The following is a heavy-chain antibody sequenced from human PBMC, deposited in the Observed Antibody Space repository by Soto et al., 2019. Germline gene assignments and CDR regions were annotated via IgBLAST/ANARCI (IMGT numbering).Heavy chain of an antibody. Sequence: EVQLLESGGGLVQPGGSLRLSCAASGFTFSTYQMSWVRQAPGKGLEWVSFISVSGDNTYYADSVKGRFTISRDNSKNTLYMLVDSLRAEETALYYRVKGGWLDYWGQGTLVTVSS. V-gene: IGHV3-23*01. CDR3: VKGGWLDY. D-gene: IGHD2-15*01. CDR2: ISVSGDNT. J-gene: IGHJ4*02. CDR1: GFTFSTYQ.